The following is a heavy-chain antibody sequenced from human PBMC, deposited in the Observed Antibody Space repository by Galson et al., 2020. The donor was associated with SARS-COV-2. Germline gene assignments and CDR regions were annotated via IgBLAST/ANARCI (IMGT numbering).Heavy chain of an antibody. CDR3: ARETDDYTSSWYDY. CDR1: GFTFSSSA. V-gene: IGHV3-30*04. CDR2: ISYDGTKR. Sequence: GGSLRLSCRASGFTFSSSAMHWVRQAPGKGLEWVAIISYDGTKRYNLDSVKGRFTISRDNSKNTLFLQMDSLTTEDTAVYYCARETDDYTSSWYDYWGQGTLVTVCS. D-gene: IGHD6-13*01. J-gene: IGHJ4*02.